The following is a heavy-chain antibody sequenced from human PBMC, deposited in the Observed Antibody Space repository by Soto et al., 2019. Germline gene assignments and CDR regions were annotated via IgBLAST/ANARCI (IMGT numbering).Heavy chain of an antibody. J-gene: IGHJ6*02. CDR1: GGSITSSY. Sequence: SETLSLTCAVYGGSITSSYWSWIRRPPGKGLEWIAYIYDTGISGYTPSTSYNPSLKSRVTMSVDTSKSQFSLKLTSVTAADTAVYYCARGEDAFFYYGLDVWGQGITVTVSS. CDR2: IYDTGISGYTPST. V-gene: IGHV4-59*01. CDR3: ARGEDAFFYYGLDV.